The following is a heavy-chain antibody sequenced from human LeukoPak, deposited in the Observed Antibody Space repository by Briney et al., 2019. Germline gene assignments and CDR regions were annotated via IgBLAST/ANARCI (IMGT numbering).Heavy chain of an antibody. Sequence: PGGSLRLSCAASGLTFSSYWMGWVRQAPGKGLEWVANIKQDGSEKYYVDSVKGRFTISRDNAKNSLYLQMNSLRAEDTAVYYCARENPYSSSSPMWYWGQGTLVTVSS. CDR3: ARENPYSSSSPMWY. D-gene: IGHD6-6*01. CDR2: IKQDGSEK. V-gene: IGHV3-7*01. J-gene: IGHJ4*02. CDR1: GLTFSSYW.